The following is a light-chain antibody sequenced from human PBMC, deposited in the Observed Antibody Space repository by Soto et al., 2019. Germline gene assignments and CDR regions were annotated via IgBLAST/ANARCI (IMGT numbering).Light chain of an antibody. V-gene: IGKV1D-13*01. Sequence: AIQLTQSPSSLSASVGDIVTITCRSSQGVRSSLAWYQQKPGKAPTCLIYGDSSLVTGVPSRFSASGSGTDFTLNIISLQTEDFATYYCKHCIDYPLTFGGGTKVEIK. CDR2: GDS. CDR1: QGVRSS. CDR3: KHCIDYPLT. J-gene: IGKJ4*01.